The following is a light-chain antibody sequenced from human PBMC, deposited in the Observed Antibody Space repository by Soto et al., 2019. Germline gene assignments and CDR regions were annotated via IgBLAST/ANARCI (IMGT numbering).Light chain of an antibody. V-gene: IGKV3-15*01. CDR1: QSVSSN. CDR2: GAS. Sequence: EIVMTQSPATLSVSPGERATLSCRASQSVSSNLAWYQQKPGQAPRLLIYGASTRATGIPARFSGSGSGTEFTLTISSLQSEDFAGYYCQQYNNWWTFVQGTKVEIK. CDR3: QQYNNWWT. J-gene: IGKJ1*01.